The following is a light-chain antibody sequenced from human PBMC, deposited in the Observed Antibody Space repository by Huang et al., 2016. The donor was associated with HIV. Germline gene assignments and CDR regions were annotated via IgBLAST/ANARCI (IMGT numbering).Light chain of an antibody. Sequence: IQLTQSPSSLSASVGDRVTITCRTSQGISSFLAWYQQKPGKAPKLLMYAASTLHSGVPLRFSGSGSGTDFTLTISSLQPEDFATYYCQQFNNYPLTFGGGTKVEIK. CDR2: AAS. V-gene: IGKV1-9*01. CDR3: QQFNNYPLT. J-gene: IGKJ4*01. CDR1: QGISSF.